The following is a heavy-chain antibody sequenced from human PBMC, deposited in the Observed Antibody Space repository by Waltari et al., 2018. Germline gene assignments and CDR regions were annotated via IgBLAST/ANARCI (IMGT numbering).Heavy chain of an antibody. CDR1: GFTFDDFA. CDR2: ITGNSNSM. D-gene: IGHD4-4*01. Sequence: VLLVESGGGLVQPGGSLGLSCAASGFTFDDFAMHWVRQVPGKGREWVSSITGNSNSMQDADSVKGRFTISRDNAKNSLFLRMNSLRREDTALYYCVKAKTAVTNFQHWGQGTLVTVSS. J-gene: IGHJ1*01. CDR3: VKAKTAVTNFQH. V-gene: IGHV3-9*01.